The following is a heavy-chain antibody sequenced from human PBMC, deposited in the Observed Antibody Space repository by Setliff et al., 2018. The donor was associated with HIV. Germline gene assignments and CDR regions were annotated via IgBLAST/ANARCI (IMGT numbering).Heavy chain of an antibody. Sequence: SETLSLTCTVSGGSISSGSYYWSWIRQPAGKGLEWIGRIYTSGSTNYNPSLMSRVTISVDTSKHQFSLKLSSVTAADTAVYYRARDLGAVAGYYFDYWGQGTLVTVSS. CDR1: GGSISSGSYY. D-gene: IGHD6-19*01. V-gene: IGHV4-61*02. J-gene: IGHJ4*02. CDR3: ARDLGAVAGYYFDY. CDR2: IYTSGST.